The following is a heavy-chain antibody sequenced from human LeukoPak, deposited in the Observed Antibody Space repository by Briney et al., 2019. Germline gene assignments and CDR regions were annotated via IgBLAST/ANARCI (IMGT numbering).Heavy chain of an antibody. CDR1: GFTFSSYA. CDR3: AKLEGYCSSTSCPWGFDY. J-gene: IGHJ4*02. V-gene: IGHV3-23*01. D-gene: IGHD2-2*01. CDR2: ISGSGGST. Sequence: GGSLRPSCAASGFTFSSYAMSWVRQAPGKGPEWVSAISGSGGSTYYADSVKGRFTISRDNSKNTLYLQMNSLRAEDTAVYYCAKLEGYCSSTSCPWGFDYWGQGTLVTVSS.